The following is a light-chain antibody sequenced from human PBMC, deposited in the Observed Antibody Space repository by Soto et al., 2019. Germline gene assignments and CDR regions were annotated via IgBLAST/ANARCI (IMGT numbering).Light chain of an antibody. J-gene: IGKJ4*02. CDR1: QSISTY. CDR3: QQSFITPPLT. CDR2: GAS. Sequence: DIQMTQSPSSLSASIGDRITITCRASQSISTYLNWYQQKPGKAPKLLIYGASTLQNGVPARFSSSGSATDYTLTISSLQPEDFATYYCQQSFITPPLTFGGGTKVEIK. V-gene: IGKV1-39*01.